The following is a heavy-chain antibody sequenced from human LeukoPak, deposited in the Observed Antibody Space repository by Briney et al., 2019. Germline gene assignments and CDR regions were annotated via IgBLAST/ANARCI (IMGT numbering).Heavy chain of an antibody. CDR2: IYYSGST. J-gene: IGHJ3*02. V-gene: IGHV4-59*01. CDR1: GGSISSYY. Sequence: SETLSLTCTVSGGSISSYYWSWIRQPPGKGLEWIGYIYYSGSTNYNPSLKSRVTISVDTSKNQFSLKLSSVTAADTAVYYCAGDYVEQQLVTDAFDIWGQGTMVTVSS. CDR3: AGDYVEQQLVTDAFDI. D-gene: IGHD6-13*01.